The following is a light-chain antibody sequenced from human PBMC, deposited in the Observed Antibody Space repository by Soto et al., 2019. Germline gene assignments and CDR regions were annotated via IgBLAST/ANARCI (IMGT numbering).Light chain of an antibody. CDR2: KAS. CDR3: QQYNSYPT. Sequence: DIQMTQSPSTLSASVGDRVTITCRASQSISSWLAWYQQKPGKAPKLLIYKASSLESGVPSRFSGSGSGTEFTLNISSLQPDDLATYYCQQYNSYPTFGQGTRLEIK. J-gene: IGKJ5*01. V-gene: IGKV1-5*03. CDR1: QSISSW.